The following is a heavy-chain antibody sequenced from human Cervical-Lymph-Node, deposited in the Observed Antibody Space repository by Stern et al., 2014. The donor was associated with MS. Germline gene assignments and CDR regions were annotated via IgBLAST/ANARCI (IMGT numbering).Heavy chain of an antibody. V-gene: IGHV1-18*01. CDR3: ARGLLGSENAFDI. CDR1: GDTFTSYG. CDR2: SSAYNGNT. Sequence: VQLVESGSEVKKPGSSVKGSCKASGDTFTSYGISWVRQAPGQGLEWMGWSSAYNGNTNYAQKLQGRVHMTTDTSTSTAYMELRSVRSDVTAVYYCARGLLGSENAFDIWGQGTMVTVSS. D-gene: IGHD2-15*01. J-gene: IGHJ3*02.